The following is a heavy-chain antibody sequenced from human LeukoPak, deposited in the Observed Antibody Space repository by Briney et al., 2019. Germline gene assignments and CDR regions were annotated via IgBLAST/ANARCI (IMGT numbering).Heavy chain of an antibody. V-gene: IGHV3-9*01. J-gene: IGHJ4*02. D-gene: IGHD6-19*01. CDR1: GFTFDDYA. Sequence: GGSLRLSCAASGFTFDDYAMHWVRQAPGKGLEWVSGISWNSGSIGYADSVKGRFTIPRDNAKNSLYLQMNSLRAEDTALYYCAKSKAVAGTFFPHWGQGTLVTVSS. CDR3: AKSKAVAGTFFPH. CDR2: ISWNSGSI.